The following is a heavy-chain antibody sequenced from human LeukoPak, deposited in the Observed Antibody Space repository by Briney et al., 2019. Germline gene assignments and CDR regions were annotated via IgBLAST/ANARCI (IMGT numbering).Heavy chain of an antibody. D-gene: IGHD7-27*01. CDR2: IYYSGST. CDR1: GGSISSSSHY. V-gene: IGHV4-39*01. CDR3: ARHWSKNPPGY. Sequence: SETLSLTCTVSGGSISSSSHYWGWIRQPPGKGLEWIGNIYYSGSTYYNPSLKSRIIISVDTSKNQFSLKLSSVTAADTAVYYCARHWSKNPPGYWGQGTLVTVSS. J-gene: IGHJ4*02.